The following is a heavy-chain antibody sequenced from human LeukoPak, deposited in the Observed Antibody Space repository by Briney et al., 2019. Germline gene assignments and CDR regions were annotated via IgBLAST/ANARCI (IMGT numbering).Heavy chain of an antibody. D-gene: IGHD3-22*01. CDR2: IWYDGSNK. V-gene: IGHV3-33*08. CDR3: ARSRDSSGCYPSGFDF. J-gene: IGHJ4*02. CDR1: GFTFSSYG. Sequence: GGSLRLSCAASGFTFSSYGMHWVRQAPGKGLEWVAVIWYDGSNKYYADSVKGRFTISRDNSKNTLYLQMNSLRAEDTAVYYCARSRDSSGCYPSGFDFWGQGTLVTVSS.